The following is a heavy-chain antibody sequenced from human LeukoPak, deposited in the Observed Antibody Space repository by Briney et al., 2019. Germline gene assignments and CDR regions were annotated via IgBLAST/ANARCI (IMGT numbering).Heavy chain of an antibody. CDR3: ARGRSYSRSGIDY. D-gene: IGHD6-13*01. CDR2: IWYDGSNK. Sequence: PGGSLRLSCAASGFTFSSYGMHWVRQAPGKGLEWVAVIWYDGSNKYYADSVKGRFTISRDNSKNTLYLQMNSLRAEDTAAYYCARGRSYSRSGIDYWGQGTLVTVSS. J-gene: IGHJ4*02. V-gene: IGHV3-33*01. CDR1: GFTFSSYG.